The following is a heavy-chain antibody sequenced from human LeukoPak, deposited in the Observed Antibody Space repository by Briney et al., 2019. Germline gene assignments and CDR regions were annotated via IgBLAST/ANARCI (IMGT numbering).Heavy chain of an antibody. D-gene: IGHD1-26*01. CDR3: AKRGRGVGATEYYFDY. V-gene: IGHV3-23*01. CDR2: ISGSGGST. CDR1: GFTFSSYA. J-gene: IGHJ4*02. Sequence: GGSLRLSCAASGFTFSSYAMSWVRQAPGKGLEWVSAISGSGGSTYYADSVKGRFTISRDNSKNTLYLQMNSLRAEDTAVYYCAKRGRGVGATEYYFDYWGQGTLVTVSS.